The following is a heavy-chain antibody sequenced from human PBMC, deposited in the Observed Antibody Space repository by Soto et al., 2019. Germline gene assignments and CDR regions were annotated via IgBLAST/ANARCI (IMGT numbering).Heavy chain of an antibody. J-gene: IGHJ4*02. CDR1: VGSVSRDSNF. Sequence: SETLSLTCTVSVGSVSRDSNFWSWIRQPPGKGLEWIGYIYYSGPSRYNPSLESRVTISIDSSKNQVSLTLTSVTAADTAVYYCARGYSHYAHWGRGTLVTVPS. CDR3: ARGYSHYAH. D-gene: IGHD4-4*01. V-gene: IGHV4-61*01. CDR2: IYYSGPS.